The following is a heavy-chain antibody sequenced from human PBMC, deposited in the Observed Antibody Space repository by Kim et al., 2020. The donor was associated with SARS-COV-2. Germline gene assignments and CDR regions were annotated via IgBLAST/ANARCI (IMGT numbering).Heavy chain of an antibody. CDR2: ISSSGNTI. CDR1: GFTFSAYE. Sequence: GGSLRLSCAASGFTFSAYEMNWVRQAPGKGLEWVSYISSSGNTIYYADSVKGRFTISRDNAKNSLYLQMNSLRAEDTAVYYCASWDDILTGYSRFGVDYWGQGTLVTVSS. V-gene: IGHV3-48*03. CDR3: ASWDDILTGYSRFGVDY. D-gene: IGHD3-9*01. J-gene: IGHJ4*02.